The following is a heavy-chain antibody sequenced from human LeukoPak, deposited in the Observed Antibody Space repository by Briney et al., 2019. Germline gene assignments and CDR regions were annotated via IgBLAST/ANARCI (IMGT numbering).Heavy chain of an antibody. Sequence: ASVKVSCKASGYTLTGYYMHWLRQAPGQGLVWMGWINPNSGDTNYAQKFQGRVTMTRDTSISTAYMELSRLTSDDTAVYYCAKNPYEYYFDYWGQGTLVTVSS. CDR3: AKNPYEYYFDY. CDR1: GYTLTGYY. D-gene: IGHD5-12*01. CDR2: INPNSGDT. J-gene: IGHJ4*02. V-gene: IGHV1-2*02.